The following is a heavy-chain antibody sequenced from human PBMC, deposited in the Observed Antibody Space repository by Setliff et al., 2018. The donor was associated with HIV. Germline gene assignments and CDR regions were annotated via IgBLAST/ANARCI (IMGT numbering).Heavy chain of an antibody. V-gene: IGHV3-30*03. CDR1: GFTFRTYG. CDR2: ISYGGNNE. D-gene: IGHD3-16*01. Sequence: PGGSLRLSCAASGFTFRTYGMHWVRQAPGKGLEWVAFISYGGNNEYYADSVKGRFTLSRDSSKNTLSLQMNSLRPEDTAVYYCAREESASSWGYYHYYMDVWGKGTTVTVSS. J-gene: IGHJ6*03. CDR3: AREESASSWGYYHYYMDV.